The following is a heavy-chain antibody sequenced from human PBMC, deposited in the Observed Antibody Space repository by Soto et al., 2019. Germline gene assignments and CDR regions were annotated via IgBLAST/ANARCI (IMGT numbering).Heavy chain of an antibody. Sequence: QVQLVESGGGVVQPGRSLRLSCAASGFTFSSYGMHWVRQAPGKGLEWVAVIWYDGSNKYYADSVKGRFTISRDNSKKTLYLQMNSLRAEDTAVYYCARDQGYYYYYMDVWGKGTTVTVSS. CDR2: IWYDGSNK. V-gene: IGHV3-33*01. CDR1: GFTFSSYG. CDR3: ARDQGYYYYYMDV. J-gene: IGHJ6*03.